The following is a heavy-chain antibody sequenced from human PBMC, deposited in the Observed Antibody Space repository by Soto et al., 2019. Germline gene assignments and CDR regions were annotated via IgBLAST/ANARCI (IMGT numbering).Heavy chain of an antibody. J-gene: IGHJ2*01. D-gene: IGHD7-27*01. V-gene: IGHV3-23*01. CDR1: GFTIINYA. CDR2: ISGGGDAA. CDR3: ARKILGSTTRPNYWYFDL. Sequence: EVQVLESGGGLVQPGGSLRLSCAGSGFTIINYAMNWVRQAPGKGLEWVSSISGGGDAAFFPDSVRGRFTISRDNSKNTVTLQMNSLGVDDTAVYYCARKILGSTTRPNYWYFDLWGRGTLVTVSS.